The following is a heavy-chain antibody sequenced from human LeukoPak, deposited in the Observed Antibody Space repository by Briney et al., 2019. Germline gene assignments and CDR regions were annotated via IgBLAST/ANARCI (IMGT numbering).Heavy chain of an antibody. CDR2: IKQDGSEK. CDR1: GFTFSSYW. D-gene: IGHD4-17*01. V-gene: IGHV3-7*01. J-gene: IGHJ4*02. CDR3: ARDLYGDYAADY. Sequence: LPGGSLRLSCAAFGFTFSSYWMSWVRQAPGKGLEWVANIKQDGSEKYYVDSVKGRFTISRDNAKNSLYLQMNSLRAEDTAVYCCARDLYGDYAADYWGQGTLVTVSS.